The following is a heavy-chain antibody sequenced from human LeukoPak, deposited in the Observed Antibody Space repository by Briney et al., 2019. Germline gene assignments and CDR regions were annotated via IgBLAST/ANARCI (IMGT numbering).Heavy chain of an antibody. CDR1: GGTFSSYA. Sequence: ASVKVSCKASGGTFSSYAISWVRQAPGQGLEWMGRIIPILGIANYAQKLQGRVTMTTDTSTSTAYMELRSLRSDDTAVYYCARGTTGTPFDYWGQGTLVTVSS. D-gene: IGHD1-1*01. CDR3: ARGTTGTPFDY. J-gene: IGHJ4*02. V-gene: IGHV1-69*04. CDR2: IIPILGIA.